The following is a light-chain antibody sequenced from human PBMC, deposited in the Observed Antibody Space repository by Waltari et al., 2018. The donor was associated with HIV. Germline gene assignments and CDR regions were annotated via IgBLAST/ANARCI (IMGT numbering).Light chain of an antibody. CDR2: NVS. CDR1: RSDVGVQNY. CDR3: SSYTSSSTLVV. Sequence: QSALPQPPSWSGPPGQSIPISCTGPRSDVGVQNYVSRYQQHPAKAPKLMTYNVSNRPSGVSNRFSGSKSGNTASLTISGLQAEDEADYYCSSYTSSSTLVVFGGGTKLTVL. J-gene: IGLJ2*01. V-gene: IGLV2-14*03.